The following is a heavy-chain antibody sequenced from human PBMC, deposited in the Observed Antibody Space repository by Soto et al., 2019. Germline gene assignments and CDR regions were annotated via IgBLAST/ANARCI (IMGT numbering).Heavy chain of an antibody. V-gene: IGHV4-34*01. J-gene: IGHJ4*02. D-gene: IGHD2-8*02. CDR2: INHSGST. CDR3: ARDKITGLFDY. CDR1: DGSFSGYY. Sequence: PSETLSLTCAVYDGSFSGYYWTWIRQPPGTGLEWIGEINHSGSTNYNPSLKSRVTISVDTSKNQFSLKLTSVTAADTAVYYCARDKITGLFDYWGQGTLVTVPQ.